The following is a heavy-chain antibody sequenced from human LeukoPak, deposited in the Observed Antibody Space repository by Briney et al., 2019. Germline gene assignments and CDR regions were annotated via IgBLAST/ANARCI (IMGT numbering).Heavy chain of an antibody. D-gene: IGHD4-17*01. CDR2: IYTSGST. CDR3: ARPKYGDAAYFAL. Sequence: SQTLSLICTVSGDPITSGSYYWSWIRQPAGKGLEWIGRIYTSGSTNYNPSLKSRVIISVDTSKNQFSLNLSSVTAADTAVYYCARPKYGDAAYFALWGRGALVTVSS. CDR1: GDPITSGSYY. J-gene: IGHJ2*01. V-gene: IGHV4-61*02.